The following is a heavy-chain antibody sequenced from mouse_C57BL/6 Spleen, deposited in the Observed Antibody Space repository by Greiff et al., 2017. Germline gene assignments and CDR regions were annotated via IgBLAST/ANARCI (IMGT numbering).Heavy chain of an antibody. D-gene: IGHD2-3*01. V-gene: IGHV1-82*01. J-gene: IGHJ3*01. CDR3: ARERELYDGYYVAY. CDR2: IYPGDGDT. Sequence: QVHVKQSGPELVKPGASVKISCKASGYAFSSSWMNWVKQRPGKGLEWIGRIYPGDGDTNYNGKFKGKATLTADKSSSTAYMQLSSLTSEDSAVYVCARERELYDGYYVAYWGQGTLVTVSA. CDR1: GYAFSSSW.